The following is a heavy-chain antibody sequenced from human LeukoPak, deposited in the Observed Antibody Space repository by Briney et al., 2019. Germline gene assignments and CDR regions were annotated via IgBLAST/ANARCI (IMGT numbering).Heavy chain of an antibody. CDR3: AKDTMNEYQLLVPYNWFDP. CDR2: IRYDGSNK. Sequence: GGSLRLSCAASGFTFSSYGMHWVRQAPGKGLEWVAFIRYDGSNKHYADSVKGRFTISRDNSKNTLYLQMNSLRAEDTAVYYCAKDTMNEYQLLVPYNWFDPWGQGTLVTVSS. CDR1: GFTFSSYG. J-gene: IGHJ5*02. V-gene: IGHV3-30*02. D-gene: IGHD2-2*01.